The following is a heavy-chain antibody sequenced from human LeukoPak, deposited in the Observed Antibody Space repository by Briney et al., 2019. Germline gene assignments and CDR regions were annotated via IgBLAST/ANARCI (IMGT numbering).Heavy chain of an antibody. CDR2: LSGANGRT. CDR3: AKLANQNLVGPFDY. J-gene: IGHJ4*02. Sequence: PGGSLRLSCAASGFTFGTFAMNWVRQPPGKGLEWVSALSGANGRTYYADSVKGRFTISRDNAKNSLYLQMNSLRAEDTALYYCAKLANQNLVGPFDYWGQGTLVTVSS. D-gene: IGHD1-26*01. V-gene: IGHV3-23*01. CDR1: GFTFGTFA.